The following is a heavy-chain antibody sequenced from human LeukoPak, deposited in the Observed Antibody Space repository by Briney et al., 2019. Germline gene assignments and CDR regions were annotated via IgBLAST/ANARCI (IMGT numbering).Heavy chain of an antibody. V-gene: IGHV1-2*02. CDR1: GYTFTGYY. J-gene: IGHJ5*02. CDR3: ARGATGQSPLDP. D-gene: IGHD2-15*01. Sequence: ASVKVSCKASGYTFTGYYIHWVRQAPGQGLEWMGWINPNSGVTNYAQKFQGRVTMTRDTSISTAYMELSRLRSDDTAVYYCARGATGQSPLDPWGQGTLVTVSS. CDR2: INPNSGVT.